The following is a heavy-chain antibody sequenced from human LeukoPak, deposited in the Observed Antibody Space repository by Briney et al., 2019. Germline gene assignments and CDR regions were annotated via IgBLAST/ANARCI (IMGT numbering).Heavy chain of an antibody. CDR1: GGTFSSYA. CDR3: ARDRLPLLRSTAARGPSDY. J-gene: IGHJ4*02. Sequence: ASVKVSCKASGGTFSSYAISWVRQAPGQGLEWMGIINPSGGSTSYAQKFQGRVTMTRDTSTSTVYMELSSLRSEDTAVYYCARDRLPLLRSTAARGPSDYWGQGTLVTVSS. CDR2: INPSGGST. D-gene: IGHD6-6*01. V-gene: IGHV1-46*01.